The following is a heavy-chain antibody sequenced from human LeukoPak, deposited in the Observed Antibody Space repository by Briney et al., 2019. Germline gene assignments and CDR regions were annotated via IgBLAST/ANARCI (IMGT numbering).Heavy chain of an antibody. CDR2: ISGSGGST. V-gene: IGHV3-23*01. Sequence: GGSLRLSCAASGFTFSSYAMSWVRQAPGKGLEWVSAISGSGGSTYYADSVKGRFTISRDNSKKTLYLQMNSLRAEDTAVYYCAKGDVEYYYDSSVDGDYWGQGPLVTVSS. CDR3: AKGDVEYYYDSSVDGDY. CDR1: GFTFSSYA. D-gene: IGHD3-22*01. J-gene: IGHJ4*02.